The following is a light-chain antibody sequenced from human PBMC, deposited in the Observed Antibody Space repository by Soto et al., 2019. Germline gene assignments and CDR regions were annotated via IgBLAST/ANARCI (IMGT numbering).Light chain of an antibody. CDR1: QSVTNY. V-gene: IGKV3-11*01. Sequence: EIFLTQSPYTLALSPGERATLSCRASQSVTNYIAWYQQRPGQAPRLLIYDASNRATGVPARFSGSGSGTDFTLTISSLEPEDFALYYCQQYNNWPRTFGQGTKVDIK. CDR3: QQYNNWPRT. CDR2: DAS. J-gene: IGKJ1*01.